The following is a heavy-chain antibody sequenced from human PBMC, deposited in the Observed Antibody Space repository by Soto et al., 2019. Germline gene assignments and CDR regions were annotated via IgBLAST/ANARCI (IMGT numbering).Heavy chain of an antibody. CDR2: ISAYNGNT. Sequence: ASVKVSCKASGYTFTSYGISWVRQAPGQGLEWMGWISAYNGNTNYAQKLQGRVTMTTDTSTSTAYMELRSLRSDDTAVYYCARDRSIEMATMVEMDVWGQGTTVTVS. J-gene: IGHJ6*02. CDR3: ARDRSIEMATMVEMDV. V-gene: IGHV1-18*04. CDR1: GYTFTSYG. D-gene: IGHD2-8*01.